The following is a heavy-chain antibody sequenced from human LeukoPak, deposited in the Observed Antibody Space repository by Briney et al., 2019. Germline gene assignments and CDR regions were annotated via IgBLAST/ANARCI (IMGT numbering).Heavy chain of an antibody. Sequence: SETLSLTCTVSGGSISSYYWSWIRQPPGKGLEWIGYIYYSGSTNYNPSLKSRVTISVDTSKNQFSLKLSSVTAADTAVYYCARLACIAARPHYYGMDVWGQGTTVTVSS. J-gene: IGHJ6*02. CDR1: GGSISSYY. V-gene: IGHV4-59*01. D-gene: IGHD6-6*01. CDR3: ARLACIAARPHYYGMDV. CDR2: IYYSGST.